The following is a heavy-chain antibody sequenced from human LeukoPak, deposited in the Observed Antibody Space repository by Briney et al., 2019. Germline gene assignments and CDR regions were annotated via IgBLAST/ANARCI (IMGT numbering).Heavy chain of an antibody. D-gene: IGHD2-15*01. CDR2: ISAYNGNT. CDR1: GYTFTSYG. J-gene: IGHJ4*02. CDR3: ARGTDIVVVVAAQGLDY. Sequence: GASVKVSCKASGYTFTSYGISWVRQAPGQGLEWMGWISAYNGNTNYAQKLQGRVTMTTDTSTSTAYMELRSLRSDDTAVYYCARGTDIVVVVAAQGLDYWGQGTLVTVSS. V-gene: IGHV1-18*01.